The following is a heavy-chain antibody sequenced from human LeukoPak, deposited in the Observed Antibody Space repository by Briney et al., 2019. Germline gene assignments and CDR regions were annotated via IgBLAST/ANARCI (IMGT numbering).Heavy chain of an antibody. J-gene: IGHJ6*02. CDR3: ARSRGIAARPHYYYGMDV. V-gene: IGHV4-34*01. Sequence: SETLSLTCAVYGGSFSTCYWSWIRQPPGKGLDWIGEINHSGRTNYNPSLKSRVTISVDTSKNQFSLKLSSVTAADTAVYYCARSRGIAARPHYYYGMDVWGQGTTVTVSS. CDR2: INHSGRT. CDR1: GGSFSTCY. D-gene: IGHD6-6*01.